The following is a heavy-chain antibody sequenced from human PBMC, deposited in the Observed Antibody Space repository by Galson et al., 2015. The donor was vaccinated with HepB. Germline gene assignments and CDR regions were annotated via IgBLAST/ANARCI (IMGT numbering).Heavy chain of an antibody. CDR1: GYTFTSYG. D-gene: IGHD2-15*01. J-gene: IGHJ6*02. CDR2: ISAYNGNT. V-gene: IGHV1-18*01. CDR3: ARKVVVVAATQAYYYYGMDV. Sequence: SVKVSCKASGYTFTSYGISWVRQASGQGLEWMGWISAYNGNTNYAQKLQGRVTMPTDTSTSTAYMELRSLRSDDTAVYYCARKVVVVAATQAYYYYGMDVWGQGTTVTVS.